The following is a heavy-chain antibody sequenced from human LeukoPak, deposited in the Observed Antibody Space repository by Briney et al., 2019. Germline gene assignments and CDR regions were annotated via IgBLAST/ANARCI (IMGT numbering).Heavy chain of an antibody. CDR2: IWYDGSNK. Sequence: GRSLRLSCAASGFTFSSYGMHWVRQAPGKGLEWVAVIWYDGSNKHYADSVKGRFTISRDNSKNTLYLQMNSLRAEDTAVYYCARGNTAMVTWGQGTLVTVSS. V-gene: IGHV3-33*01. J-gene: IGHJ4*02. CDR3: ARGNTAMVT. D-gene: IGHD5-18*01. CDR1: GFTFSSYG.